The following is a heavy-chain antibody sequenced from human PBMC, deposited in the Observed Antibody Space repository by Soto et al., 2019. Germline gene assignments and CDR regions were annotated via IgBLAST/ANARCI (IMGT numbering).Heavy chain of an antibody. CDR1: GFTFSTYG. V-gene: IGHV3-23*01. Sequence: GGSLRLSCAASGFTFSTYGFSWVRQAPGKGLDWVSGIGDSDRYTYYADSVKGRFTISRDDSKNMLYLQMHSLRAGDTAVYYCARVVHFDSSGFGLWGQGTMVTVSS. D-gene: IGHD3-22*01. CDR2: IGDSDRYT. CDR3: ARVVHFDSSGFGL. J-gene: IGHJ3*01.